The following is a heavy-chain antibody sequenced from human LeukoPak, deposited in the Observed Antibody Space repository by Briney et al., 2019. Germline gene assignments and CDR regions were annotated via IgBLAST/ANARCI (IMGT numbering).Heavy chain of an antibody. V-gene: IGHV3-21*01. J-gene: IGHJ4*02. CDR3: ARYYYDSSGYYFFFYY. D-gene: IGHD3-22*01. CDR2: ISSSSSYI. CDR1: GFTFSSYS. Sequence: PGGSLRLSCAASGFTFSSYSMNWVRQAPGKGLEWVSSISSSSSYIYYADSEKGRFTISRDNAKNSLYLQMNSLRAEDTAVYYCARYYYDSSGYYFFFYYWGQGTLVTVSS.